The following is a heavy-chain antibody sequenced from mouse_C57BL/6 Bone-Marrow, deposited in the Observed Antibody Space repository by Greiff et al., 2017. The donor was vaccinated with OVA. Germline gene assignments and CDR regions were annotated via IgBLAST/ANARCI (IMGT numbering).Heavy chain of an antibody. D-gene: IGHD1-1*01. CDR3: TRKSDFTTVVATVDV. V-gene: IGHV1-15*01. Sequence: QVQLQQSGAELVRPGASVTLSCKASGYTFTDYEMHWVKQTPVHGLEWIGAIDPETGGTAYNQKFKGKAILTADKSSSTAYMELLSLTSEDSAVYYCTRKSDFTTVVATVDVWGTGTTVTVSS. J-gene: IGHJ1*03. CDR1: GYTFTDYE. CDR2: IDPETGGT.